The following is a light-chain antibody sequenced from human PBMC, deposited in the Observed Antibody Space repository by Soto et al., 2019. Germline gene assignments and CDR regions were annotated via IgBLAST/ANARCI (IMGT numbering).Light chain of an antibody. V-gene: IGKV3-15*01. CDR3: QQYNVWPPT. Sequence: VLTQSPATLSVSPGERVTLSCRASQNVGSSLAWYQQVPGQAPRLLIYGASSRESGISDRFSGGGSGTEFVLTISDLQSEDLAVYSCQQYNVWPPTFGQGTKV. J-gene: IGKJ1*01. CDR2: GAS. CDR1: QNVGSS.